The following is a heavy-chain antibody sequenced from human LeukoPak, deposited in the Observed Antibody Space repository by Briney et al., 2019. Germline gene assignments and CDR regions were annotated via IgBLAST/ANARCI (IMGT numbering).Heavy chain of an antibody. CDR2: INTDGSST. Sequence: GGSLRLSCAASGFTFSNYWMHRVRQAPGKGLVWVSRINTDGSSTIYADSVKGRFTISRDNAKNTLYLQMNSLRAEDTAVYYCARVLVVAGTGAFDFWGQGTMVTVSS. CDR3: ARVLVVAGTGAFDF. J-gene: IGHJ3*01. CDR1: GFTFSNYW. V-gene: IGHV3-74*01. D-gene: IGHD6-19*01.